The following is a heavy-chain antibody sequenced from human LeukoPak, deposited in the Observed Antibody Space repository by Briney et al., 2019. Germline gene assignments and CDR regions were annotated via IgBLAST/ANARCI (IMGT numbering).Heavy chain of an antibody. CDR2: ISSSSSYI. CDR3: AELGITMIGGV. Sequence: GGSLRLSCAASGFTFSSYSMNWVRQAPGKGLEWVSSISSSSSYIYYADSVKGRFTISRDNAKNSLYLQMNSLRAKDTAVYYCAELGITMIGGVWGKGTTVTISS. J-gene: IGHJ6*04. CDR1: GFTFSSYS. V-gene: IGHV3-21*01. D-gene: IGHD3-10*02.